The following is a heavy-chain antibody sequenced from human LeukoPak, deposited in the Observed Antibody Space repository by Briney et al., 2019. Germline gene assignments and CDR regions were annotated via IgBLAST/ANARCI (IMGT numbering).Heavy chain of an antibody. D-gene: IGHD3-22*01. CDR2: ISSSGSTI. V-gene: IGHV3-48*03. CDR3: AKGLDYYDSSGYSFFEY. J-gene: IGHJ4*02. Sequence: GGSLRLSCAASGFTFSSYEMNWVRQAPGKGLEWVSYISSSGSTIYYADSVKGRFTISRDNSKNTLYLQLHSLRAEDTAMYYCAKGLDYYDSSGYSFFEYWGQGTLVTVSS. CDR1: GFTFSSYE.